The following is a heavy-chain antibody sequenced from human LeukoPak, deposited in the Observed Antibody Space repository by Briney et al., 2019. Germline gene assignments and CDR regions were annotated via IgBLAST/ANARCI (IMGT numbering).Heavy chain of an antibody. Sequence: GGSLRLSCAASGFTFSDHYMDWVRQAPGKGLEWVGRTRNKANSYTTEYAASVKGRFTISRDDSKNSLYLQMNSLKTEDTAVYYCAREGDGYNYDGVRFGAFDIWGQGTMVTVSS. CDR2: TRNKANSYTT. D-gene: IGHD5-24*01. CDR1: GFTFSDHY. V-gene: IGHV3-72*01. J-gene: IGHJ3*02. CDR3: AREGDGYNYDGVRFGAFDI.